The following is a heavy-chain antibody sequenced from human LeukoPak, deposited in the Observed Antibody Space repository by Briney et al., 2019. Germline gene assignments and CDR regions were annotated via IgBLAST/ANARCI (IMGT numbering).Heavy chain of an antibody. CDR2: IYYSGST. CDR1: GGSISSSSYY. J-gene: IGHJ4*02. D-gene: IGHD3-3*01. Sequence: SETLSLTCTVSGGSISSSSYYWGWIRQPPGKGLEWIGSIYYSGSTYYNPFLKSRVTISVDTSKNQFSLKLSSVTAADTAVYYCARHQPVLRFLDPFDYWGQGTLVTVSS. V-gene: IGHV4-39*01. CDR3: ARHQPVLRFLDPFDY.